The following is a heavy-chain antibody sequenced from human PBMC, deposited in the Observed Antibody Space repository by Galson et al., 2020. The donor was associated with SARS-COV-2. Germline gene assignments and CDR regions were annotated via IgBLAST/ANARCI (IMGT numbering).Heavy chain of an antibody. CDR3: ARDWAAAGRGGEWGGFQH. Sequence: GESLKISCAASGFTFSSYWMSWVRQAPGKGLEWVANIKQDGSEKYYVDSVKGRFTISRDNAKNSLYLQMNSLRAEDTAVYYCARDWAAAGRGGEWGGFQHWGQGTLVTVSS. J-gene: IGHJ1*01. CDR1: GFTFSSYW. CDR2: IKQDGSEK. D-gene: IGHD6-13*01. V-gene: IGHV3-7*05.